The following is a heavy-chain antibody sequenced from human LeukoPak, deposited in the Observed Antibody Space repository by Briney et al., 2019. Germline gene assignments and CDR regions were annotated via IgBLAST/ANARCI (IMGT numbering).Heavy chain of an antibody. D-gene: IGHD3-3*01. V-gene: IGHV3-9*01. Sequence: PGGSLSLSCAASGFTFDDYAMHWVREAPGKGLEWVSGISWNSGSIAYADPVKGRFTIYRDNAKNSLYLQMNSLRAEDTALYYGAKDMYYDFWSGYPIPGAFYGMDVWGQGTTVTVSS. CDR2: ISWNSGSI. J-gene: IGHJ6*02. CDR3: AKDMYYDFWSGYPIPGAFYGMDV. CDR1: GFTFDDYA.